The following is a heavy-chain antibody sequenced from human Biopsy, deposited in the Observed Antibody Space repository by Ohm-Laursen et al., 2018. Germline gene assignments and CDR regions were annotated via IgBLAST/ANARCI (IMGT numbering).Heavy chain of an antibody. D-gene: IGHD6-19*01. J-gene: IGHJ4*02. V-gene: IGHV4-34*01. CDR2: NNHSGST. CDR1: GGSFSGYY. Sequence: TLSLTCSVYGGSFSGYYWSWIRQPPGKGLEWIGENNHSGSTNYNPSLKSRVTISVDTSKNQFSLKLSSVTAADTAVYYCARGRLRAVARFDYWGQGTLVTVSS. CDR3: ARGRLRAVARFDY.